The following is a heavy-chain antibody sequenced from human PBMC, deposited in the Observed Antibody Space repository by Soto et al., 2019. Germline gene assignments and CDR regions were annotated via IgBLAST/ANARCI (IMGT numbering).Heavy chain of an antibody. D-gene: IGHD3-10*01. CDR3: ARAETGYGSGSYLFYYMDV. CDR2: LWYYGSNK. J-gene: IGHJ6*03. CDR1: GFTFSSYG. V-gene: IGHV3-33*01. Sequence: PGGSLRLSCAASGFTFSSYGMHWVRQAPGKGLEWVAFLWYYGSNKYYADSVKGRFTISRDNSKNTLYLQMNSLRAEDTAVYYCARAETGYGSGSYLFYYMDVWGKGTTVTVSS.